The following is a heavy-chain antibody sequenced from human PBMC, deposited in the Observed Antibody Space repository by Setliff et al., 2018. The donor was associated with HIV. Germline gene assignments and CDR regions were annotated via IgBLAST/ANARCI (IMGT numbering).Heavy chain of an antibody. CDR1: GYSFTNYW. CDR2: IYPGDSVP. Sequence: GESLKISCKGSGYSFTNYWIGWVRQMPGKGLEWMGIIYPGDSVPRYSPSFQGQVTLSTDKSISTAYLQWSSLRASDTAMYYCARHFGISYRSPFDPWGQGTLVTVSS. J-gene: IGHJ5*02. D-gene: IGHD3-3*01. CDR3: ARHFGISYRSPFDP. V-gene: IGHV5-51*01.